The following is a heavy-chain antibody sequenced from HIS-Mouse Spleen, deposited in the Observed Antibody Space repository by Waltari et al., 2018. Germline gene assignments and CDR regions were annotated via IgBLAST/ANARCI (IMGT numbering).Heavy chain of an antibody. J-gene: IGHJ5*02. D-gene: IGHD3-22*01. CDR2: IYYSGST. CDR1: GGSISSSSYY. V-gene: IGHV4-39*07. CDR3: ARITTYYYNSSGYNWFDP. Sequence: QLQLQESGPGLVKPSETLSLTCTVSGGSISSSSYYCGWLRQPPGKGLEWIGSIYYSGSTYYNPSLKSRVTISVDTPKNQFSLKLSSVTAADTAVYYCARITTYYYNSSGYNWFDPWGQGTLVTVSS.